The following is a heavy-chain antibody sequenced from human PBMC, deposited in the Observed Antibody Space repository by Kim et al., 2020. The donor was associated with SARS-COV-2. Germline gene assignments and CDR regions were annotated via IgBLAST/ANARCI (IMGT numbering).Heavy chain of an antibody. D-gene: IGHD3-10*01. CDR2: IKSKTDGGTT. Sequence: GGSLRLSCAASGFTFSNAWMSWVRQAPGKGLEWVGRIKSKTDGGTTDYAAPVKGRFTISRDDSKNTLYLQMNSLKTEDTAVYYCTTEPYYYGSGSYYNGPGYYYYGMDVWGQGTTVTVSS. CDR1: GFTFSNAW. V-gene: IGHV3-15*01. CDR3: TTEPYYYGSGSYYNGPGYYYYGMDV. J-gene: IGHJ6*02.